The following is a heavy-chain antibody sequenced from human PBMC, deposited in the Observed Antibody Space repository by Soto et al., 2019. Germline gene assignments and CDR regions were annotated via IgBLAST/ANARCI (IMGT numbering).Heavy chain of an antibody. CDR1: GGSISSSSYY. Sequence: SETLSLTCTVSGGSISSSSYYWGWIRQPPGKGLEWIGSIYYSGSTYYNPSLKSRVTISVDTSKNQFSLKLSSVTAADTAVYYCARHQSHSRSYVDPWGQGTLVPVSS. V-gene: IGHV4-39*01. CDR3: ARHQSHSRSYVDP. CDR2: IYYSGST. J-gene: IGHJ5*02. D-gene: IGHD6-13*01.